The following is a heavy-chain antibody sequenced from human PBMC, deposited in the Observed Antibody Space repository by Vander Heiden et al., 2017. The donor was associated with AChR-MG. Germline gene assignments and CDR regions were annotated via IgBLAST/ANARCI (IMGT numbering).Heavy chain of an antibody. CDR2: MSGSGGST. Sequence: EVQLLESGGGLVQPGGSLRLSCAASGFTFSSYAMSWVRQARGKGLEWVSAMSGSGGSTYYADSVKGRFTISRDNSKNTLYRQMNSLRAEDTAVYYCAKGVRQYWYFDLWGRGTLVTVSS. D-gene: IGHD4-4*01. J-gene: IGHJ2*01. CDR1: GFTFSSYA. V-gene: IGHV3-23*01. CDR3: AKGVRQYWYFDL.